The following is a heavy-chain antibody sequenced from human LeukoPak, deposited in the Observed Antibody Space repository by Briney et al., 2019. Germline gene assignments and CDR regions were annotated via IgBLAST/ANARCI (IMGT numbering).Heavy chain of an antibody. CDR3: AKRIAAAGKRSVDY. CDR1: GFTFSSYT. V-gene: IGHV3-23*01. Sequence: GGSLRLSCAASGFTFSSYTMSWVRQAPGKGLEWVSAISGSGGSTYYADSVKGRFTISRDNSKNTLYLQMNSLRAEDTAVYYCAKRIAAAGKRSVDYWGQGTLVTVSS. J-gene: IGHJ4*02. CDR2: ISGSGGST. D-gene: IGHD6-13*01.